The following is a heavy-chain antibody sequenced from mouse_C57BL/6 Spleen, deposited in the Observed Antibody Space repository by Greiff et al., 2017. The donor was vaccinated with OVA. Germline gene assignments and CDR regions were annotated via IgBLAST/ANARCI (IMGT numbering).Heavy chain of an antibody. CDR2: IDPSDSYT. CDR3: ARRGSWGAMDY. V-gene: IGHV1-69*01. Sequence: VQLQQSGAELVMPGASVKLSCKASGYTFTSYWMHWVKQRPGQGLEWIGEIDPSDSYTNYNQKFKGKSTLTVDKSSSTAYMQLSSLTSEDSAVYYCARRGSWGAMDYWGQGTSVTVSS. J-gene: IGHJ4*01. CDR1: GYTFTSYW.